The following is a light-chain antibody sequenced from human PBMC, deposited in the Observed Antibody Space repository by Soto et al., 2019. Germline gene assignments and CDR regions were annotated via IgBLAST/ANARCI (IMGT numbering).Light chain of an antibody. CDR2: EVS. Sequence: QSALTQPPSASGSPGQSVTISCTGTSSDVGGYNYVSWYQQHPGKAPKLMIYEVSKRPSGVPDRFSGSKSGNTASLTVSGLQAEDXADYYCSSYAGSNNFEVFGTGTKVTVL. V-gene: IGLV2-8*01. J-gene: IGLJ1*01. CDR3: SSYAGSNNFEV. CDR1: SSDVGGYNY.